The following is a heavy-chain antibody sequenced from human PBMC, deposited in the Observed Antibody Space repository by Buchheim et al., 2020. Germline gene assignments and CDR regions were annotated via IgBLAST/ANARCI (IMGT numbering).Heavy chain of an antibody. Sequence: QLQPQESGPGLVKPSETLSLTCTVSGGSISSSSYYWGWIRQPPGKGLEWIGSIYYSGSTYYNPSLKSRVTISVDTSKNQFSLKLSSVTAADTAVYYCARLLGQQLGGFDYWGQGTL. CDR1: GGSISSSSYY. D-gene: IGHD6-13*01. CDR2: IYYSGST. J-gene: IGHJ4*02. CDR3: ARLLGQQLGGFDY. V-gene: IGHV4-39*01.